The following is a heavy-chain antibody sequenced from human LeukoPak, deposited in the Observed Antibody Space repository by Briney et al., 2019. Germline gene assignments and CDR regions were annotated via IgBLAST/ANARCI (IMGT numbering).Heavy chain of an antibody. J-gene: IGHJ4*02. D-gene: IGHD6-13*01. CDR2: LNTNTGHP. CDR3: ARDRKQQVKLDY. Sequence: GSLNTNTGHPPYAHAFTGRFVFFLDTSVSTAYLQISSLKAEDTAVYYCARDRKQQVKLDYWGQGTLVTVSS. V-gene: IGHV7-4-1*02.